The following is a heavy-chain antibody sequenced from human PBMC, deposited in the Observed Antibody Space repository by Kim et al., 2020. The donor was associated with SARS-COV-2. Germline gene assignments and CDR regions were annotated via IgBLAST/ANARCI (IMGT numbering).Heavy chain of an antibody. D-gene: IGHD5-18*01. Sequence: ASVKVSCKVSGYTLTELSMHWVRQAPGKGLEWMGGFDPEDGETIYAQKFQGRVTMTEDTSTDTAYMELSSLRSEDTAVYYCATGGTAMVTRGNYYYYGMDVWGQGTTVTVSS. V-gene: IGHV1-24*01. CDR3: ATGGTAMVTRGNYYYYGMDV. CDR1: GYTLTELS. CDR2: FDPEDGET. J-gene: IGHJ6*02.